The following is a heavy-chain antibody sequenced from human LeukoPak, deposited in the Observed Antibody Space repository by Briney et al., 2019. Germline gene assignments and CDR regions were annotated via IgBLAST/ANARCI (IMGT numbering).Heavy chain of an antibody. CDR3: ARIETDYDSSGYYHYYFDY. Sequence: SETLSLTCTVSGGSISSYYWSWIRQPPGKGLEWIGYTYYSGSTNYNPSLKSRVTISVDTSKNQFSLKLSSVTAADTAVYYCARIETDYDSSGYYHYYFDYWGQGTLVTVSS. J-gene: IGHJ4*02. CDR1: GGSISSYY. D-gene: IGHD3-22*01. CDR2: TYYSGST. V-gene: IGHV4-59*01.